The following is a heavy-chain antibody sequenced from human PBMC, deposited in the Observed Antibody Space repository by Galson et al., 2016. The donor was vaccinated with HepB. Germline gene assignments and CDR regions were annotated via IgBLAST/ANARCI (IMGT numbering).Heavy chain of an antibody. V-gene: IGHV3-23*01. CDR1: GFTFTTYA. D-gene: IGHD2-15*01. Sequence: SLRLSCAVSGFTFTTYAMSWVRQAPGKGLEWVSSLSNSGGSTYYADSVKGRFTISRDNAKNSLYLQMNSLRPEDTAIYYCARDRSPAQANNWYDALDIWGQGTLVTVSS. J-gene: IGHJ3*02. CDR2: LSNSGGST. CDR3: ARDRSPAQANNWYDALDI.